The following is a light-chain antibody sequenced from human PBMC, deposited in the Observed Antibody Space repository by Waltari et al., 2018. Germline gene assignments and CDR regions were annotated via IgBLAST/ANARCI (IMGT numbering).Light chain of an antibody. CDR1: SSNIGNNY. CDR3: GTWDSSLTSVL. CDR2: DND. J-gene: IGLJ2*01. V-gene: IGLV1-51*01. Sequence: QSVLTQPPSVSAAPGQRITISCSGSSSNIGNNYVSWYQQLPRTAPKLLIYDNDKRPSGIPDRFSGSKSGTSATLGITGLRTGDEADYYCGTWDSSLTSVLFGGGTKLTVL.